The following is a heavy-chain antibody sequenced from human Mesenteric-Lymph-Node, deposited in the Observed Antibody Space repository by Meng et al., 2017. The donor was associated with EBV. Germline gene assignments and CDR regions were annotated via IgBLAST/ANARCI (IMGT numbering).Heavy chain of an antibody. CDR1: GGHISSTSW. CDR2: VYHSGSA. CDR3: ARVGYNYVYYFDY. J-gene: IGHJ4*02. V-gene: IGHV4-4*02. D-gene: IGHD5-18*01. Sequence: ESGPGLVNPSGPLSLSRAVHGGHISSTSWCRWHRQPHEKGLEWVREVYHSGSANSNPSLNCRVTISEDKSKNQLSLNLSSVTAADTAVYYFARVGYNYVYYFDYWGQGPLVPVSS.